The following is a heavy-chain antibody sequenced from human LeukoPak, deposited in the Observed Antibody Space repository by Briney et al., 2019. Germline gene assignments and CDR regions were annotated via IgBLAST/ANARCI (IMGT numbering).Heavy chain of an antibody. CDR3: AKDRSRMAAAGTVIDY. D-gene: IGHD6-13*01. CDR1: GFTFSSYE. J-gene: IGHJ4*02. CDR2: INSSGSTI. V-gene: IGHV3-48*03. Sequence: GGSLRLSCAASGFTFSSYEMNWVRQAPGKGLEWVSYINSSGSTIYYADSVKGRFTISRDNSKNTLYLQMNSLRAEDTAVYYCAKDRSRMAAAGTVIDYWGQGTLVTVSS.